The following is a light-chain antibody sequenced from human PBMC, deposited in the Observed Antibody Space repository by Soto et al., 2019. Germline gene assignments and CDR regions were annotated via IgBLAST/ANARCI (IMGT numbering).Light chain of an antibody. V-gene: IGKV2-28*01. Sequence: DIVMTQSPLSLPVSPGEPASISCRSSQSLLQGDGYTYLDWYLQKPGQSPQLLLYLAFNRASGVPDRFSGSGSGTDFTLKISRVEAEDVGVYYCMQALQTPLTFGQGTKVDIK. CDR3: MQALQTPLT. CDR2: LAF. CDR1: QSLLQGDGYTY. J-gene: IGKJ1*01.